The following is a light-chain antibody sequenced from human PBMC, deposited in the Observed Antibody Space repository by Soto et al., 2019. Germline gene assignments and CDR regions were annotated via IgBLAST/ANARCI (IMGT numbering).Light chain of an antibody. CDR3: QQYADSRT. CDR1: QTVSNNY. CDR2: GAS. J-gene: IGKJ1*01. Sequence: EILLTQSPGTLSLSPGERATLSCRDRQTVSNNYLAWYQQKPGQAPRLFIYGASTRATGIPDRFSGSGSGTDFTLTISRLEPEDFAVYYCQQYADSRTFGQGTKVEIK. V-gene: IGKV3-20*01.